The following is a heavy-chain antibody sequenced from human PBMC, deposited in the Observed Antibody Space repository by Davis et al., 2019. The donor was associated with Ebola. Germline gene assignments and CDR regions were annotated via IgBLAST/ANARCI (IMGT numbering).Heavy chain of an antibody. Sequence: PSETLSLTCAVYGGSFSGYYWSWIRQPPGKGLEWIGEINHSGSTNYNPSLKSRVTISVDTSKNQFSLKLSSVTAADTAVYYCARESPYDFFWELRARRNYYYYYMDVWGKGTTVTVSS. V-gene: IGHV4-34*01. CDR2: INHSGST. J-gene: IGHJ6*03. D-gene: IGHD3-3*01. CDR1: GGSFSGYY. CDR3: ARESPYDFFWELRARRNYYYYYMDV.